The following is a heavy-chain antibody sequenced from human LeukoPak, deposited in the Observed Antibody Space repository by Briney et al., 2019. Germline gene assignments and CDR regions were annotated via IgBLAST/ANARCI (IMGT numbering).Heavy chain of an antibody. CDR3: ASADRITMVRDYYYYMDV. CDR2: INPNSGGS. J-gene: IGHJ6*03. V-gene: IGHV1-2*02. D-gene: IGHD3-10*01. Sequence: ASVKVSCKASGGTFSSYAISWVRQAPGQGLEWMGWINPNSGGSNYAQKFQGRVTMTRDTSISTAYMELSRLRSDDTAVYYCASADRITMVRDYYYYMDVWGKGTTVTVSS. CDR1: GGTFSSYA.